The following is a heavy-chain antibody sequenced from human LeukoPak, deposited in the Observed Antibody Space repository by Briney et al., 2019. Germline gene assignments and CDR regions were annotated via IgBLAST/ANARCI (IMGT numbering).Heavy chain of an antibody. CDR2: IYYSGST. CDR3: ARGRVWFGDY. D-gene: IGHD3-10*01. Sequence: SETLSLTCTVSGGSISSYYWSWIRQPPGKGLEWIGYIYYSGSTNYNPSLKSRVTISVDTSKNQFSLKLSSVTAADTAVYYCARGRVWFGDYWGQGTLVTVSS. CDR1: GGSISSYY. V-gene: IGHV4-59*01. J-gene: IGHJ4*02.